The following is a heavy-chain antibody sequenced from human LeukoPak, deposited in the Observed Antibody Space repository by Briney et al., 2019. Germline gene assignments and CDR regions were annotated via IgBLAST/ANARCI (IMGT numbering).Heavy chain of an antibody. V-gene: IGHV4-39*07. CDR1: GGSINSDNSY. Sequence: SGTLSLTCTVSGGSINSDNSYWGWIRQPPGKGLEWIGSFYYSGKTYYNPSLKSRVTISVDTSKNHFSLKLSSVTAADTAIYYCVIFAGYWGQGTLVTVSS. CDR2: FYYSGKT. J-gene: IGHJ4*02. CDR3: VIFAGY.